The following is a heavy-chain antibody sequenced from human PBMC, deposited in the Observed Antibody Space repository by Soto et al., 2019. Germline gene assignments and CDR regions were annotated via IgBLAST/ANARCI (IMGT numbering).Heavy chain of an antibody. CDR1: GGSINSGDYY. D-gene: IGHD3-22*01. Sequence: QVQLHESGPGLVKPSQTLSLSCTVSGGSINSGDYYWSWIRQPPGKGLEWIGYIYYSGTTYYNPSLKSRVAISVDTSKNQFSLRLSSVTAADTAVYYCVRDDKYDTSGIDYWGQGTLVTVSS. CDR2: IYYSGTT. CDR3: VRDDKYDTSGIDY. J-gene: IGHJ4*02. V-gene: IGHV4-30-4*01.